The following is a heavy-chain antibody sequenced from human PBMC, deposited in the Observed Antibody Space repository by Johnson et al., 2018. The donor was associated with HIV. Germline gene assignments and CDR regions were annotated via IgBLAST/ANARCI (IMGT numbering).Heavy chain of an antibody. D-gene: IGHD6-19*01. CDR2: ISSSGSTI. Sequence: VQLVESGGGLVQPGGSLRLSCAASGFTVSSNYMSWVRQAPGKGLEWVSYISSSGSTIYYADSVKGRFTISRDNSKNTLFLQMNSLRAEDTAVYYCARDSGSGWGGDAFDFWGQGTTVTVSS. V-gene: IGHV3-48*01. J-gene: IGHJ3*01. CDR3: ARDSGSGWGGDAFDF. CDR1: GFTVSSNY.